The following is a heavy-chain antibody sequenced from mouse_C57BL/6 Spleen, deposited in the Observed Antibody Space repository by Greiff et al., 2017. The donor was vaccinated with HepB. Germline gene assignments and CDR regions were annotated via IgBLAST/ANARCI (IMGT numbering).Heavy chain of an antibody. V-gene: IGHV14-1*01. D-gene: IGHD1-1*01. J-gene: IGHJ2*01. CDR3: TTVGYYFLDD. CDR1: GFNIKDYY. Sequence: VQLQQSGAELVRPGASVKLSCKASGFNIKDYYMHWVKQRTEQGLEWIGRIDPEDGDTEYAPKFQGKATMTADKSSNTSYLKLSSLTSEDTAVYYCTTVGYYFLDDWGQGTTLTVSS. CDR2: IDPEDGDT.